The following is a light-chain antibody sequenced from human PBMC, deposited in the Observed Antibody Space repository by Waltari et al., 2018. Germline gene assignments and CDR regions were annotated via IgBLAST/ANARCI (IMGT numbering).Light chain of an antibody. V-gene: IGKV2-28*01. J-gene: IGKJ1*01. Sequence: DIVMTQSPLSLSVTPGEPASISCRSSQRLLHNSGNTFLDWYLQKPVQSPQVLIYLVSKRASGVPDRFSGSGSGTDFTLKISRVEAEDVGVYFCMQARQTPWTFGQGTKVEIK. CDR1: QRLLHNSGNTF. CDR3: MQARQTPWT. CDR2: LVS.